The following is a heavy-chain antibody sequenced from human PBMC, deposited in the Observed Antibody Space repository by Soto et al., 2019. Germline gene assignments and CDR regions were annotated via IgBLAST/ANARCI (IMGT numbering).Heavy chain of an antibody. D-gene: IGHD3-10*01. CDR3: ARVYGSGSYYFDY. CDR1: ICSISNAAYY. V-gene: IGHV4-39*01. J-gene: IGHJ4*02. Sequence: SATLSLTCTVSICSISNAAYYWAWIRQPPGKGLECIGIIYYSGNTYYSPSLKSRVTMSVDTSKNQFSLKLSSVSATDTSTYYCARVYGSGSYYFDYWGQGTLVTVS. CDR2: IYYSGNT.